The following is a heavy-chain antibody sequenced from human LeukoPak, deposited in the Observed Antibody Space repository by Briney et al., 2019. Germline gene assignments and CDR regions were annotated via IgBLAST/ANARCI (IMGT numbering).Heavy chain of an antibody. CDR3: ARTAGGPNWFDP. CDR2: ITPDGSAT. J-gene: IGHJ5*02. V-gene: IGHV3-74*03. D-gene: IGHD2-21*02. Sequence: PGASLRLSCAASGFTFSRYWMHWVRQAPGKGLVWVSRITPDGSATSYADSVKGRFTISRDDATNTLYLQMNSLRVEDTAVYYCARTAGGPNWFDPWGQGTLVTVSS. CDR1: GFTFSRYW.